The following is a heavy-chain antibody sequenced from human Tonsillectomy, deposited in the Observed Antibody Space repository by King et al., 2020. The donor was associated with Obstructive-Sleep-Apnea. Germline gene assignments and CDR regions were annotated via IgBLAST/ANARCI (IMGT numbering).Heavy chain of an antibody. Sequence: VQLMESGGGVVQPGRSLRLSCAVSGFTFSTYAMHWVRQAPGKGLEWVAFISYDGNKRYYAVSVKGRFSISRDNSKNTVDLQMNSLRAEDTAVYFCAKDPDHYESSGYPRYYFYGMDVWGQGATVTVSS. D-gene: IGHD3-22*01. V-gene: IGHV3-30*18. CDR3: AKDPDHYESSGYPRYYFYGMDV. CDR2: ISYDGNKR. J-gene: IGHJ6*02. CDR1: GFTFSTYA.